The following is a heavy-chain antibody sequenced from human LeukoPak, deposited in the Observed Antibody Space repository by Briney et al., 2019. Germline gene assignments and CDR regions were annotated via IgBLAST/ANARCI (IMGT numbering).Heavy chain of an antibody. Sequence: NPGGSLRLSCAASGFTFSSYSMNWVRQAPGKGLEWVSSISSSSSYIYYADSVRGRFTISRDNAKNSLYLQMNSLRAEDTAVYYCARRDYSGSYYFDYWGQGTLVTVSS. V-gene: IGHV3-21*01. D-gene: IGHD1-26*01. CDR1: GFTFSSYS. CDR2: ISSSSSYI. J-gene: IGHJ4*02. CDR3: ARRDYSGSYYFDY.